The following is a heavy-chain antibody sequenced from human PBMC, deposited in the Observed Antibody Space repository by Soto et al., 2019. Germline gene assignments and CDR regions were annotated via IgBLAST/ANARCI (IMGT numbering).Heavy chain of an antibody. V-gene: IGHV3-66*01. CDR2: IYSGGST. Sequence: EVQLVESGGGLVQPGGSLRLSCAASGFTVSTKYMSWVRQAPGKGLEWVSVIYSGGSTFYADSVRGRFTISRDNSKNTLILKMNSLRAEDTAVYYGARDPGAADYWGQGTLVTFPS. J-gene: IGHJ4*02. D-gene: IGHD7-27*01. CDR3: ARDPGAADY. CDR1: GFTVSTKY.